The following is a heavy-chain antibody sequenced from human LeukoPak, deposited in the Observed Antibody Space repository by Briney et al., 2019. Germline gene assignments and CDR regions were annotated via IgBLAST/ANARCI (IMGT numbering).Heavy chain of an antibody. CDR1: GGTFSNSA. Sequence: ASVKVSCKASGGTFSNSAIGWVRQAPGQGLEWMGWINPNSGGTNYAQKFQGRVTMTRDTSISTAYMELSRLRSDDTAVYYCAREVGCSSTSCDPYFDYWGQGTLVTVSS. CDR3: AREVGCSSTSCDPYFDY. CDR2: INPNSGGT. D-gene: IGHD2-2*01. V-gene: IGHV1-2*02. J-gene: IGHJ4*02.